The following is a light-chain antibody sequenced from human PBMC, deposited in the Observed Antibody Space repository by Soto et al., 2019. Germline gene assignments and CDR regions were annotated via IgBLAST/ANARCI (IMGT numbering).Light chain of an antibody. Sequence: QSVLTQAASVSGSPGQSITISCTGTSSDVGAYGYVTWYQQHPGKAPKVMIYKVSNRPSGVSNRFSGSKSGNTASLTISGLQAEDEADYYCSSYTTGSLVVFGGGTKLTVL. V-gene: IGLV2-14*01. CDR3: SSYTTGSLVV. CDR1: SSDVGAYGY. J-gene: IGLJ2*01. CDR2: KVS.